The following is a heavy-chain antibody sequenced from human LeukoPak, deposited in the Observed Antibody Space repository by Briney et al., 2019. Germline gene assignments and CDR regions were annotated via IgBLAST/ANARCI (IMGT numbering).Heavy chain of an antibody. V-gene: IGHV4-39*01. Sequence: SETLSLTCTVSGGSISSSSYYWGWIRQPPGKGLEWIGSIYYSGSTYYNPSLKRRVTISVDTSKNQFSLKLSSVTAADTAVYYCARPQVVGATGPYYFDYWGQGTLVTVSS. CDR3: ARPQVVGATGPYYFDY. CDR1: GGSISSSSYY. CDR2: IYYSGST. D-gene: IGHD1-26*01. J-gene: IGHJ4*02.